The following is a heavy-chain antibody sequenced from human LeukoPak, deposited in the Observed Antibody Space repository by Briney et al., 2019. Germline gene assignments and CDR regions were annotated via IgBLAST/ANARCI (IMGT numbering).Heavy chain of an antibody. CDR2: ISPYNGNT. J-gene: IGHJ4*02. D-gene: IGHD3-10*01. CDR3: ARELSYYGSGNYYQGRGYYFDY. V-gene: IGHV1-18*01. Sequence: ASVKVSCKASGYTFTTNGISWVRQAPGQGPEWMGWISPYNGNTNYAEKVQGRITMTTDTYTRTVFMELGSLTSDDTAVYYCARELSYYGSGNYYQGRGYYFDYWGQGTLLTVSS. CDR1: GYTFTTNG.